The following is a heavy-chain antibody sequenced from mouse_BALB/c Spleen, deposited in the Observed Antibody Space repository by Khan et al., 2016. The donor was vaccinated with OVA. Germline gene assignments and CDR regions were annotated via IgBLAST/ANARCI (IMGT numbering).Heavy chain of an antibody. Sequence: QVQLQQSGAELVKTGASVKLSCKASGYTFSSYYLYWVKQRPGQGLEWIGEINPNNGGSNFNEKFKNRATLTVDKSSYPAYMQLSSLTSEDSAVYYCTRSGYGSFAFWGQGTLVTVSA. D-gene: IGHD2-2*01. CDR2: INPNNGGS. J-gene: IGHJ3*01. CDR1: GYTFSSYY. CDR3: TRSGYGSFAF. V-gene: IGHV1S81*02.